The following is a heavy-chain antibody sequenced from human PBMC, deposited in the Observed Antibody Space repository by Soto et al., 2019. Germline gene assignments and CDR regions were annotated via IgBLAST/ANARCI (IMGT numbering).Heavy chain of an antibody. V-gene: IGHV4-31*03. CDR2: IYYSGST. CDR3: ARAPITMVRDTSLDY. Sequence: SETLSLTCTVSGGSISSGGYYWSWIRQHPGKGLEWIGYIYYSGSTYYNPSLKSRVTVSVDTSKNQFSLKLSSVTAADTAVYYCARAPITMVRDTSLDYWGQGTLVTVS. D-gene: IGHD3-10*01. J-gene: IGHJ4*02. CDR1: GGSISSGGYY.